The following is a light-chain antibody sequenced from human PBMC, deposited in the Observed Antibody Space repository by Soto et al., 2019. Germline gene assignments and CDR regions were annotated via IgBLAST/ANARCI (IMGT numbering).Light chain of an antibody. CDR2: DAS. V-gene: IGKV1-5*01. J-gene: IGKJ1*01. CDR3: HYYSAVWT. Sequence: DIQMTQSPSTLSASVGDRVTITCRASQSLSNRLAWYQQKPRKAPKVLIYDASSLESGVPSRFSGSGSGTHFILTISSLQPDDFATYYCHYYSAVWTFGQGTKVE. CDR1: QSLSNR.